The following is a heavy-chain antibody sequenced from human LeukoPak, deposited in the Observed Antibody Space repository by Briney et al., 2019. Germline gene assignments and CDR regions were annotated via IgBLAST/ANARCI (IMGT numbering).Heavy chain of an antibody. D-gene: IGHD6-13*01. V-gene: IGHV4-61*05. CDR3: ARGYSSSWRYFDY. J-gene: IGHJ4*02. CDR1: GASISSSHFY. Sequence: SETLSLTCTVSGASISSSHFYWGWIRQPPGKGLEWIGYIYYSGSTNYNPSLKSRVTISVDTSKNQFSLKLSSVTAADTAVYYCARGYSSSWRYFDYWGQGTLVTVSS. CDR2: IYYSGST.